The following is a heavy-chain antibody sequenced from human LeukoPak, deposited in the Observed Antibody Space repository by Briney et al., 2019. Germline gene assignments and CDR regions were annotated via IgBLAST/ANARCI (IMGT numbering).Heavy chain of an antibody. J-gene: IGHJ4*02. D-gene: IGHD4-17*01. CDR1: GGSISSAAYY. Sequence: SETLSLTCTVSGGSISSAAYYWSWIRQPAGKGLEWIARIYISGSTNYNPSLKSRVTISVDTSKNQFSLKLSSVTAADTAVYYCASYTVTIYDYWGQGTLVTVSS. CDR2: IYISGST. V-gene: IGHV4-61*02. CDR3: ASYTVTIYDY.